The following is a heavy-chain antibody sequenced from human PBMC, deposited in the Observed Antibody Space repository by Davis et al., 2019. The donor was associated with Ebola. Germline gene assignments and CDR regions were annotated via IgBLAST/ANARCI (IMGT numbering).Heavy chain of an antibody. D-gene: IGHD5-24*01. J-gene: IGHJ4*02. V-gene: IGHV3-23*01. CDR3: ARGALRRDGYNFDY. CDR2: ISHNGNST. Sequence: GESLKISCAASGFTFSTYAMSWVRQVPGKGLEWVSAISHNGNSTYYSDSVKGRFSISRDNSKNILSLQMNSLRAEDRAVYYCARGALRRDGYNFDYWGQGTLVTVSS. CDR1: GFTFSTYA.